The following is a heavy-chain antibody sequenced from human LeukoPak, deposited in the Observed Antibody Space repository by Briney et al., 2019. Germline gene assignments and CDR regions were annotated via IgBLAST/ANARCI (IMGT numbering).Heavy chain of an antibody. Sequence: SETLSLTCTVSGGSISSSSYYWGWIRQPPGKGLEWIGSIYYSGSTNYNPSLKSRVTISVDTSKNQFSLKLSSVTAADTAVYYCARVKQIAVAGMGVFDHWGQGTLVTVSS. V-gene: IGHV4-39*07. CDR2: IYYSGST. J-gene: IGHJ4*02. CDR1: GGSISSSSYY. CDR3: ARVKQIAVAGMGVFDH. D-gene: IGHD6-19*01.